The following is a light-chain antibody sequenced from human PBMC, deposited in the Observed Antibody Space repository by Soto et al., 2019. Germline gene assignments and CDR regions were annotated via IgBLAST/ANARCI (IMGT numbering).Light chain of an antibody. CDR3: QQYSNWPRK. J-gene: IGKJ1*01. V-gene: IGKV3-15*01. CDR1: QSVSSN. CDR2: AVS. Sequence: IVMTHSPATLSVSPWERATLSCRASQSVSSNLAWYQQKPGLAPRLLMFAVSTRAAGIPGRFSGSGSGTEFTLTISSLQSEDFAVYYCQQYSNWPRKFGQGTKVDIK.